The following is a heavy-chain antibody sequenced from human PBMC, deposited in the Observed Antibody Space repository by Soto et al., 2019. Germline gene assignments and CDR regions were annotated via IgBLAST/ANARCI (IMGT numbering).Heavy chain of an antibody. CDR3: ARELRSYSGAYSDN. Sequence: GGSLRLSCVGSGFTFKNYGMHWVRQAPGKGLEWLAVVSYDGTKTMYTDSVKGRISISRDNARNTLFLQMDSLTAEDTALYYCARELRSYSGAYSDNWGQGTPVTVSS. V-gene: IGHV3-33*05. J-gene: IGHJ4*02. D-gene: IGHD1-26*01. CDR1: GFTFKNYG. CDR2: VSYDGTKT.